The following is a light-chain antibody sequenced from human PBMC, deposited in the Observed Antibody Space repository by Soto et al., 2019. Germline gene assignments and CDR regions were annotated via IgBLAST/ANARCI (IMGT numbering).Light chain of an antibody. CDR3: QQSYTTPRT. CDR2: AAS. Sequence: DIHMTQSPSSLSASVGDRVSVTCRASQSISTFLNWYQQRPGEAPKLLIYAASSLQSGVPSRFSGSGSGADFTLTIGSLQPEDFATYYCQQSYTTPRTFGQGTKVEVK. V-gene: IGKV1-39*01. J-gene: IGKJ1*01. CDR1: QSISTF.